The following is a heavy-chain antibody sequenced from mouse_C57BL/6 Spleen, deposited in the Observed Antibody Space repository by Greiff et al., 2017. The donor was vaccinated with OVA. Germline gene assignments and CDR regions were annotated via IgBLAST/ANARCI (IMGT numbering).Heavy chain of an antibody. CDR3: ARGGGYPYYYAMDY. V-gene: IGHV1-69*01. J-gene: IGHJ4*01. Sequence: VKLQESGAELVMPGASVKLSCKASGYTFTSYWMHWVKQRPGQGLEWIGEIDPSDSYTNYNQKFKGKSTLTVDKSSSTAYMQLSSLTSEDSAVYYCARGGGYPYYYAMDYWGQGTSVTVSS. D-gene: IGHD2-2*01. CDR1: GYTFTSYW. CDR2: IDPSDSYT.